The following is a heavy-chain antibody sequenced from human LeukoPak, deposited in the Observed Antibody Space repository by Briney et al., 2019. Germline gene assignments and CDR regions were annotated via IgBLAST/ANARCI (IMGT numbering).Heavy chain of an antibody. D-gene: IGHD4-23*01. CDR3: ARDPTPVVTLPYYFDF. CDR1: LESFSGYH. Sequence: SETLSLTSAVHLESFSGYHWKSIRQTPQKGLGRIGQLNDRGRTNYTPSLKSRVTLSVDTSRKQFSLRLSAVTAADTAIYYCARDPTPVVTLPYYFDFWGQGTLVTVSS. V-gene: IGHV4-34*01. CDR2: LNDRGRT. J-gene: IGHJ4*02.